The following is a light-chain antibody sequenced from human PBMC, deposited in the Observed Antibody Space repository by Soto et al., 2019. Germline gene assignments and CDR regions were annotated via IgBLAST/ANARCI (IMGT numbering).Light chain of an antibody. CDR2: DVS. J-gene: IGLJ2*01. CDR3: SSYTSSITLLV. V-gene: IGLV2-14*01. Sequence: QSALTQPASVSGSPGQSITISCTGTSSDVGGYNYVSWYQQHPGKAPKLMIYDVSNRPSGVSNRFSGSKSGTTASLTISGLQAEDEADYYCSSYTSSITLLVFGGGTKLTVL. CDR1: SSDVGGYNY.